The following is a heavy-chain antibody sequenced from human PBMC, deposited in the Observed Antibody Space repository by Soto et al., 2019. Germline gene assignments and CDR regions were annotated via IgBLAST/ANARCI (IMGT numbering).Heavy chain of an antibody. V-gene: IGHV4-59*01. CDR2: IYYSGST. Sequence: SETLSLTCTVSGGSISSYYWSWIRQPPGKGLEWIGYIYYSGSTNYNPSLKSRVTISVDTSKNQFSLKLSSVTAADTAVYYCARDLMVRGVIKGFDPWGQGTLVTVSS. CDR1: GGSISSYY. CDR3: ARDLMVRGVIKGFDP. D-gene: IGHD3-10*01. J-gene: IGHJ5*02.